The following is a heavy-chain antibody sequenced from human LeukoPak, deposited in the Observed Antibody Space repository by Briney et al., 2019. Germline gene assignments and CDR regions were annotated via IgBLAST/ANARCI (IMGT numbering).Heavy chain of an antibody. D-gene: IGHD1-26*01. V-gene: IGHV3-21*01. CDR1: GFTFSSYS. CDR2: ISSSSSYI. J-gene: IGHJ4*02. Sequence: PGGSLRLSCAASGFTFSSYSMNWVRHAPGKGLEWVSSISSSSSYIYYADSVKGRFTISRDNAKNSLYLQMNSLRAEDTAVYYCAREEWELLFFDYWGQGTLVTVSS. CDR3: AREEWELLFFDY.